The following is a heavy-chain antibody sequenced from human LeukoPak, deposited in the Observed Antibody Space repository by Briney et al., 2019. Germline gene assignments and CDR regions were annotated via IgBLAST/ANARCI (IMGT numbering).Heavy chain of an antibody. V-gene: IGHV3-33*01. J-gene: IGHJ5*02. D-gene: IGHD2-2*02. CDR1: GFTFSSYG. Sequence: GRSLRLSCAASGFTFSSYGMHWVRQAPGKGLEWVAVIWYDGSNKYYADSVKGRFTISRDNSKNTLYLQMNSLRAEDTAVYYCARSGYCSSTSCYTLYWFDPWGQGTLVTVSS. CDR3: ARSGYCSSTSCYTLYWFDP. CDR2: IWYDGSNK.